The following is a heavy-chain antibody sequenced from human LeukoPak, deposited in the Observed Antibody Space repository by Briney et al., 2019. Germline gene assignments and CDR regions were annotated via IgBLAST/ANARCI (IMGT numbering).Heavy chain of an antibody. CDR2: IDPSDSYT. CDR1: GYSFTSYW. V-gene: IGHV5-10-1*01. Sequence: GESLMISCKGSGYSFTSYWINWVRQMPGKGLEWMGRIDPSDSYTKYSPSFQVHVTISADKSISTAYLQWSSLKASDTAMYYCARRLYSGDEAYDYWGQGTLVTVSS. J-gene: IGHJ4*02. D-gene: IGHD5-12*01. CDR3: ARRLYSGDEAYDY.